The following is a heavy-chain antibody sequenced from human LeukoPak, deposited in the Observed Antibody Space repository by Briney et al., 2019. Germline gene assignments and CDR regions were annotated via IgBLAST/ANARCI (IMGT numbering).Heavy chain of an antibody. CDR2: IKAKAHGGTT. J-gene: IGHJ4*02. CDR1: GFTFINAW. V-gene: IGHV3-15*01. CDR3: TTAHSGSPIGY. Sequence: GGSLRLSCAAAGFTFINAWMAWVRQAPGKGLEWVGRIKAKAHGGTTDYAAPVKGRFTISRDDSKNTLYLQMNSLKTEDTAVYYCTTAHSGSPIGYWGQGTLVTVSS. D-gene: IGHD1-26*01.